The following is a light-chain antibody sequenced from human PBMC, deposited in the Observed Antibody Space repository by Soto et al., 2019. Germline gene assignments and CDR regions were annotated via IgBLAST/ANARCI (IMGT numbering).Light chain of an antibody. CDR2: AVS. CDR1: NSDVGSYNF. Sequence: QSVLTQPPSASGSPGQSVTISCTGANSDVGSYNFVSWYQQHPGRAPKLLIYAVSKRPSGVPDRFSGSKAGNTASLTVSGLPAEDGADYCCSSYAGNSTRYIFGSGTELTV. V-gene: IGLV2-8*01. J-gene: IGLJ1*01. CDR3: SSYAGNSTRYI.